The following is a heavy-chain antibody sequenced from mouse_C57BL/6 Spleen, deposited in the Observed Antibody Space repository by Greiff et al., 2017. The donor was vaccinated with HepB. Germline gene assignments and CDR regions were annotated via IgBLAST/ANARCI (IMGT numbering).Heavy chain of an antibody. D-gene: IGHD2-12*01. CDR3: ARLSYSLLDAMDY. V-gene: IGHV3-8*01. CDR2: ISYSGST. J-gene: IGHJ4*01. Sequence: EVKLMESGPGLAKPSQTLSLTCSVTGYSITSDYWNWIRKFPGNKLEYMGYISYSGSTYYNPSLKSRISITRDTSKNQYYLQLNSVTTEDTATYYCARLSYSLLDAMDYWGQGTSVTVSS. CDR1: GYSITSDY.